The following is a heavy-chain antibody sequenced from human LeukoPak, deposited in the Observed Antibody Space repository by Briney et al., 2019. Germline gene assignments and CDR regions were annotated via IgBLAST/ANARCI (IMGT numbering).Heavy chain of an antibody. CDR2: MNPNSGNT. CDR3: ARGRYSGRRYYFDY. CDR1: GYTFTSYD. J-gene: IGHJ4*02. Sequence: ASVKVSCKASGYTFTSYDINWVRQAPGQGLEWMGWMNPNSGNTGYAQKFQGRVTMTRNTSISTAYMELSSLRSEDTAVYYCARGRYSGRRYYFDYWGQGTLVTVSS. V-gene: IGHV1-8*02. D-gene: IGHD5-12*01.